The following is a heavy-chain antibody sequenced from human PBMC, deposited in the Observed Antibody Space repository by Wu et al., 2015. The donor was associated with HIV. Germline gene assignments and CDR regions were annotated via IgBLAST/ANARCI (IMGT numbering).Heavy chain of an antibody. D-gene: IGHD5-12*01. V-gene: IGHV4-38-2*01. Sequence: QVQLQESGPGLVKPSETLSLTCVVSGTSVSSDYYWGWIRQTPGKGLEWIGTLYHTGSTYYNPSLKSRVTISVDTSKNQFSLKINSVTAADTAVYYCARENVDVVASIFDYWGQGTLVTVSS. CDR3: ARENVDVVASIFDY. CDR1: GTSVSSDYY. J-gene: IGHJ4*02. CDR2: LYHTGST.